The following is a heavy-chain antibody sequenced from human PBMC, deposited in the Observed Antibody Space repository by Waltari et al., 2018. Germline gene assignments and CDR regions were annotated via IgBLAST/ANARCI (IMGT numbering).Heavy chain of an antibody. CDR2: IYYSGST. CDR3: ARLAYCTNGLCYNPFDP. V-gene: IGHV4-39*01. Sequence: QLQLQESGPGLVKPSETLSLTCTVSGGPISSSSHYWGWVRQPPGKGLEWIGNIYYSGSTYYSPSLQSRVTISVDTSKNQFSLKLSSVTAADTAVYYCARLAYCTNGLCYNPFDPWGQGTLVTVSS. CDR1: GGPISSSSHY. D-gene: IGHD2-8*01. J-gene: IGHJ5*02.